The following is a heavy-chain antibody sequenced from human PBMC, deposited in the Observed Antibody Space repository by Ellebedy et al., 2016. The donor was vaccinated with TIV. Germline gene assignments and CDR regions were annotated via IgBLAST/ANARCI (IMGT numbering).Heavy chain of an antibody. V-gene: IGHV3-21*01. CDR3: ARGPYRSGWSWAFDI. D-gene: IGHD6-19*01. CDR2: ISSSSGYI. Sequence: GESLRISCAASGFTFNSYSMNWVRQAPGKGLEWVSSISSSSGYIYYADSVKGRFTISRDNAKNSLSLQMNSLRAEDTAVYYCARGPYRSGWSWAFDIWGQGTMVTVSS. CDR1: GFTFNSYS. J-gene: IGHJ3*02.